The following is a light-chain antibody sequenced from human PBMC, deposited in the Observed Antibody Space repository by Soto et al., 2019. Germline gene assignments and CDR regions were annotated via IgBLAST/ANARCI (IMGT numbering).Light chain of an antibody. V-gene: IGLV2-14*01. CDR1: SSDVGGHDY. Sequence: QSALTQPASVSGSPGQSITISCTGTSSDVGGHDYVSWYQQHPGKAPKLMIYEVSTRPSGVSDRFSGSKSGSTASLTISGLQAEDQPDYYCSSFATTSLAVFGTGTKVTVL. CDR3: SSFATTSLAV. J-gene: IGLJ1*01. CDR2: EVS.